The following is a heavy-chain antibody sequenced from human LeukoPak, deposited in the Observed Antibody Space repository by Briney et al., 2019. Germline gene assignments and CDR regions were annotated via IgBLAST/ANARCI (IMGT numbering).Heavy chain of an antibody. V-gene: IGHV4-30-4*08. CDR3: ARKESPLTYCGGDCYLRWFDP. J-gene: IGHJ5*02. D-gene: IGHD2-21*02. CDR2: IYYSGST. Sequence: PSETLSLTCTVSGGSISSGDYYWSWIRQPPGKGLEWIGYIYYSGSTYYNPSLKSRVTISVDTSKNQFSLKLSSVTAADTAVYYCARKESPLTYCGGDCYLRWFDPWGQGTLVTVSS. CDR1: GGSISSGDYY.